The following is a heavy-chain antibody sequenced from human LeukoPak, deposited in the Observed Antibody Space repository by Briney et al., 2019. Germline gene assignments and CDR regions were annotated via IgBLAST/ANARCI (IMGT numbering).Heavy chain of an antibody. D-gene: IGHD4-17*01. Sequence: PSATLSLTCTVSGGSITSHYWIWIRQSPEKVLEWIGDISSSGSTNYNPSLKSRVTMSVDTSKNQFPLKLSSVTAADTAVYYCARAPVTTDYYYGMDVWGQGTTVTVSS. CDR3: ARAPVTTDYYYGMDV. V-gene: IGHV4-59*11. CDR1: GGSITSHY. J-gene: IGHJ6*02. CDR2: ISSSGST.